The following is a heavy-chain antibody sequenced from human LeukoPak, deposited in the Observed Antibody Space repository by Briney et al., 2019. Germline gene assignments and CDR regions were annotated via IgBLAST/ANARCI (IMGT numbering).Heavy chain of an antibody. Sequence: GESLKISCKGSGYSFTSYWIGWVRPMPGKGLEWMGIIYPGDSDTRYSPSFQGQVTISADKSISTAYLQWSSLKASDTAMYYCARQGGRYYDSAPFDYWGQGTLVTVSS. CDR3: ARQGGRYYDSAPFDY. CDR2: IYPGDSDT. J-gene: IGHJ4*02. D-gene: IGHD3-22*01. CDR1: GYSFTSYW. V-gene: IGHV5-51*01.